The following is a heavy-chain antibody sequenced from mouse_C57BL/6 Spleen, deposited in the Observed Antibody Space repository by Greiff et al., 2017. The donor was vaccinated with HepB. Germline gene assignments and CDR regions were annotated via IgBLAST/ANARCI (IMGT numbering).Heavy chain of an antibody. CDR2: IYPGSGST. CDR1: GYTFTSYW. V-gene: IGHV1-55*01. Sequence: VQLQQPGAELVKPGASVKMSCKASGYTFTSYWITWVKQRPGQGLEWIGDIYPGSGSTNYNEKFKSKATLTVDTSSSTAYMQLSSLTSEDSAVYYCARALYGSSSWFAYWGQGTLVTVSA. J-gene: IGHJ3*01. D-gene: IGHD1-1*01. CDR3: ARALYGSSSWFAY.